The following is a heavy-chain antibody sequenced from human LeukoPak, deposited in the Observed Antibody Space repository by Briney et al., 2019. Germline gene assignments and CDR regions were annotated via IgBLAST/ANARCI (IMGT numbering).Heavy chain of an antibody. Sequence: GGSLRLSCAASGFTFSDYTMNWVRLAPGKGLEWVSSISGSSNYIYCADSVKGRFTISRGNAKNSLYLQMNSLRVEDTAVYYCARDESGDNDAFDTWGQGTMVTVSS. CDR1: GFTFSDYT. J-gene: IGHJ3*02. CDR2: ISGSSNYI. CDR3: ARDESGDNDAFDT. D-gene: IGHD2-21*01. V-gene: IGHV3-21*01.